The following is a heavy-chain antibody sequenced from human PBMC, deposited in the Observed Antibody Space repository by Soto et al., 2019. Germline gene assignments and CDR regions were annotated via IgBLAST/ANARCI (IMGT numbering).Heavy chain of an antibody. CDR2: INPSVGSA. D-gene: IGHD3-16*01. Sequence: QLQLVQSGAEVKEPGASVKVSCKASGHTFTNYHMHWVRQAPGQGLEWMGIINPSVGSASYDQKFRGKATIIRGRSPTTVDWGLGGLGLDDPAFNFLGGGGEGRLFGRFPLASGGRGTRFPASS. V-gene: IGHV1-46*01. J-gene: IGHJ4*02. CDR1: GHTFTNYH. CDR3: GGGGEGRLFGRFPLAS.